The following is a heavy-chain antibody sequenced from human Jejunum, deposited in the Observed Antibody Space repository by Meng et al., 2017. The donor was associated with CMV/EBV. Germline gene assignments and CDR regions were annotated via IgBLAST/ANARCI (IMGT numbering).Heavy chain of an antibody. D-gene: IGHD6-19*01. CDR2: IRKDGGDK. J-gene: IGHJ4*02. CDR1: GFTFSNYW. CDR3: TGGLAADY. V-gene: IGHV3-7*01. Sequence: SCAASGFTFSNYWMNWVRQAPGKGLEWVANIRKDGGDKYFADSVKGRFTISRDNARASLYLQMNSLRVEDTAVYYCTGGLAADYWGQGTLVTVSS.